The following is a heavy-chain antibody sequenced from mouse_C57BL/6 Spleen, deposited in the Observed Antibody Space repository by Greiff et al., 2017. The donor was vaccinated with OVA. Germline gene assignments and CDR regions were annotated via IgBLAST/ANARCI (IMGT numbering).Heavy chain of an antibody. CDR3: ARYYYGYDGAMDY. V-gene: IGHV1-55*01. J-gene: IGHJ4*01. CDR1: GYTFTSYW. CDR2: IYPGSGST. D-gene: IGHD2-2*01. Sequence: QVQLQQPGAELVKPGASVKMSCKASGYTFTSYWITWVKQRPGQGLEWIGDIYPGSGSTNYNEKFKSKATLTVDTSSSTAYMQLSSLTSEDSAVYYCARYYYGYDGAMDYWGQGTSLTVSS.